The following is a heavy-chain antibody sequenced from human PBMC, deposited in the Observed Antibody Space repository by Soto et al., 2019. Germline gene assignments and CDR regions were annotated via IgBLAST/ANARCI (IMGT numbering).Heavy chain of an antibody. D-gene: IGHD6-13*01. CDR2: INPNSGGT. Sequence: VASVKVSCKASGSNFTGYYMHWVRQAPGQGLEWMGWINPNSGGTNYAQKFQGWVTMTRDTSISTAYMELSRLRSDDPAVYYCARGYSSSWYYFYYGMDVCGQRTTFPVS. CDR3: ARGYSSSWYYFYYGMDV. CDR1: GSNFTGYY. J-gene: IGHJ6*02. V-gene: IGHV1-2*04.